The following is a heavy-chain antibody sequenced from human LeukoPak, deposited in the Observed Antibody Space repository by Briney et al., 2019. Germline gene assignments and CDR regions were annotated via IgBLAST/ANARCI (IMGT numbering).Heavy chain of an antibody. D-gene: IGHD3-22*01. CDR2: TRSDGGGT. Sequence: GGSLRLSCAASGFTFSNYGMTWVRQAPGKGLEWVSPTRSDGGGTFYADSVKGRFTISRDNSKNTLYLQMNSLRAEDTAVYFCAKYESSGYYFSHWFDPWGQGTLVTVSS. CDR1: GFTFSNYG. V-gene: IGHV3-23*01. CDR3: AKYESSGYYFSHWFDP. J-gene: IGHJ5*02.